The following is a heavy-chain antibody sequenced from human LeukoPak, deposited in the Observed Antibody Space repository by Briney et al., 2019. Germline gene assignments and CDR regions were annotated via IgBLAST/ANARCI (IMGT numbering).Heavy chain of an antibody. Sequence: PGGSLRLSCAASGFTFSSYAMSWVRQAPGKGLEWVSAISGSGGSTYYADSVKGRFTISRDNSKNTLYLQMNSLRAEDTAVYYCATAAGYCSGGSCYQYDYWGQGTLVTVSS. D-gene: IGHD2-15*01. CDR2: ISGSGGST. CDR3: ATAAGYCSGGSCYQYDY. CDR1: GFTFSSYA. V-gene: IGHV3-23*01. J-gene: IGHJ4*02.